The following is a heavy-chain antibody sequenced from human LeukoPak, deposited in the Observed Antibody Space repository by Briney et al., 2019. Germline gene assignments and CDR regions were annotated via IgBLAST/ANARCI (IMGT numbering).Heavy chain of an antibody. D-gene: IGHD3-10*01. CDR2: ISGNSGTI. V-gene: IGHV3-48*01. CDR1: GFSFSAFG. CDR3: ARRPNRITVVRGLIAGYMDV. Sequence: PGGSLRLSCAASGFSFSAFGMNWVRQAPGKGLGWVSYISGNSGTIYFADSVKGRFTISRDNAKNSLFLQMNSLRAEDTAVYYCARRPNRITVVRGLIAGYMDVWGKGTTVIVSS. J-gene: IGHJ6*03.